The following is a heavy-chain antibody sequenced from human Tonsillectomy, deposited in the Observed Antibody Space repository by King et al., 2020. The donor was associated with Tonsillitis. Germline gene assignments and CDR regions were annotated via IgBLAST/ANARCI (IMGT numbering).Heavy chain of an antibody. D-gene: IGHD3-3*01. CDR3: AKGGGPSHDFWSGSQIYYYYGMDV. Sequence: VQLVESGGGVVQPGRSLRLSCAASGFTFSSYGMHWVRQAPGKGLEWVAVISYDGSKKYYADSVKGRFTISRDNSKNTLYLQMNSLRAEDTTVYYCAKGGGPSHDFWSGSQIYYYYGMDVWGQGTTVTVSS. V-gene: IGHV3-30*18. J-gene: IGHJ6*02. CDR2: ISYDGSKK. CDR1: GFTFSSYG.